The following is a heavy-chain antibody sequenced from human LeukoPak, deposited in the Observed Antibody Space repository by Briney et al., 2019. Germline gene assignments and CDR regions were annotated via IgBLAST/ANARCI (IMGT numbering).Heavy chain of an antibody. D-gene: IGHD3-10*01. CDR3: AKAYGSGSYYWGAFDI. CDR1: GFTFSSYG. Sequence: GGSLRLSCAASGFTFSSYGMHWVRRAPGKGLEWVAFIRYDGSNKYYADSVKGRFTISRDNSKNTLYLQMNSLRAEDTAVYFCAKAYGSGSYYWGAFDIWGQGTMATVSS. J-gene: IGHJ3*02. CDR2: IRYDGSNK. V-gene: IGHV3-30*02.